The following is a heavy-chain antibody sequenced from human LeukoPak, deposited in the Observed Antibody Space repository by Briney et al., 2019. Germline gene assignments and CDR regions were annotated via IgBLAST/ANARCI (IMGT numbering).Heavy chain of an antibody. CDR3: ARGVYIAAAQYGY. CDR1: GGSISSYY. CDR2: IYYSGTT. Sequence: SETLSLTCTVSGGSISSYYWSWIRQPPGKGLEWIGYIYYSGTTNYNPSLKSRVTISVDTSKNQFSLKLSSVTAAGTAVYYCARGVYIAAAQYGYWGQGTLVTDSS. J-gene: IGHJ4*02. V-gene: IGHV4-59*01. D-gene: IGHD6-13*01.